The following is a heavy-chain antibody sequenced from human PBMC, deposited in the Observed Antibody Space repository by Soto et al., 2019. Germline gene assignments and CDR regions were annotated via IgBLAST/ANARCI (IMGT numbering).Heavy chain of an antibody. CDR1: GFIFATTA. Sequence: VQLLQSGGGLVQPGGSLRLSCEASGFIFATTAMGWVRQAPGKGLEWVSSISGSGVRTYYADSVKGRFTVSRGNSKNTLFLQTDSLRADDTAVYFWAAVKGSDYDYVWGSLSFDHWGQGALVTVST. CDR3: AAVKGSDYDYVWGSLSFDH. D-gene: IGHD3-16*01. J-gene: IGHJ4*02. CDR2: ISGSGVRT. V-gene: IGHV3-23*01.